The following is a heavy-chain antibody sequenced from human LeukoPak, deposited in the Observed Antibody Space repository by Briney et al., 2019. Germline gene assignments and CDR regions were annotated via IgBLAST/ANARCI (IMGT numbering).Heavy chain of an antibody. CDR2: ISGSGGST. CDR1: GFTFSSYA. V-gene: IGHV3-23*01. Sequence: GGSLRLSCAASGFTFSSYAMSWVRQAPGKGLEWVSAISGSGGSTYYADSVKGRFTISRDDSKNTLYLQMNSLRAEDTAVYYCADLWFGENDAFDIWGQGTMVTVSS. J-gene: IGHJ3*02. D-gene: IGHD3-10*01. CDR3: ADLWFGENDAFDI.